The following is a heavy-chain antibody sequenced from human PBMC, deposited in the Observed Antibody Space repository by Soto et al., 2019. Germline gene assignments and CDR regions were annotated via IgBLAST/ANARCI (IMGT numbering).Heavy chain of an antibody. CDR2: VISLFGTA. D-gene: IGHD4-17*01. J-gene: IGHJ4*02. V-gene: IGHV1-69*01. CDR1: GGTFSSHS. CDR3: AREVGYGDFSAALLD. Sequence: VQLMQSGAEVKKPGSSVKVSCTASGGTFSSHSINWVRQAPGQGLEWMGGVISLFGTANYAHNFKGRVTITADQSTSTAYMELNSLRSDATAVYYCAREVGYGDFSAALLDWGQGTLVTASS.